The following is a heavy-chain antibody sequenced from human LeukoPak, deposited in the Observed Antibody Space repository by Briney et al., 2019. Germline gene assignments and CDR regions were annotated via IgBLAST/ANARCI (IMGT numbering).Heavy chain of an antibody. CDR3: AKDAVLYASSANRFDY. V-gene: IGHV3-30*02. Sequence: GGSLRLSCAASGFTFTNYGMHWVRQAPGKGLEWVAFIRFDGTNKYYADSVKGRFTISRDNSKNTLYPQMISLRAEDTAVYYCAKDAVLYASSANRFDYWGQGTLVTVSS. D-gene: IGHD2-8*01. CDR1: GFTFTNYG. CDR2: IRFDGTNK. J-gene: IGHJ4*02.